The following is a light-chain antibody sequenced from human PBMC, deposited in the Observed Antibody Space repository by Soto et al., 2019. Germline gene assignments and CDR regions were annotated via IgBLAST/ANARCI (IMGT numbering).Light chain of an antibody. V-gene: IGKV1-33*01. CDR3: LLYHNPPPFT. J-gene: IGKJ3*01. CDR1: QDISNY. CDR2: DAS. Sequence: DIQMTQSPSSLSASVGDRVTITCQASQDISNYLNWYQQKPGKAPKLLIYDASNLETGVPSRFRRIGAVTHFTFTISSRQPDDIATYYYLLYHNPPPFTFGPGTKVDIQ.